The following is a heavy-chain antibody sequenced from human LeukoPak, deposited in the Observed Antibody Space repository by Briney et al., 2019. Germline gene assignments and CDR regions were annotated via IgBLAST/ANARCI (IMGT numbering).Heavy chain of an antibody. D-gene: IGHD3-10*01. J-gene: IGHJ4*02. Sequence: SETLSLTCTVCGASIISGNYFWGWVRQPPGKRLEWIGSWHHSGITDYNPSLKSRVTIVADTSKNQFSLKLASVAAADSAVYFCARQYEFWGQGTLVTVSS. V-gene: IGHV4-39*01. CDR3: ARQYEF. CDR1: GASIISGNYF. CDR2: WHHSGIT.